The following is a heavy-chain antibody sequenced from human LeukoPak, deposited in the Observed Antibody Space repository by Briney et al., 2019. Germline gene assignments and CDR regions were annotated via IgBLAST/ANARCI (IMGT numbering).Heavy chain of an antibody. V-gene: IGHV3-23*01. J-gene: IGHJ4*02. D-gene: IGHD5-18*01. CDR1: GFIFYNYA. Sequence: PGESLRLSCVASGFIFYNYAMTWVRQAPGKGLEWVSSISGSGENTYYADSVKGRFTISRDNSKNTLYLQMNSLRAEDTAVYYCAKDRGGYSSGGGQGTLVTVSS. CDR3: AKDRGGYSSG. CDR2: ISGSGENT.